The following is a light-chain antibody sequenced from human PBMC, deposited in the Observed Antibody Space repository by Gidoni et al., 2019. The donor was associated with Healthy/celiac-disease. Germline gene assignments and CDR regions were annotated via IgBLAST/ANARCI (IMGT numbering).Light chain of an antibody. CDR1: SSDVGSYNL. CDR2: EVS. J-gene: IGLJ1*01. V-gene: IGLV2-23*02. CDR3: CSYAGSSTFLYV. Sequence: QYALTQPASVSGSPGQSITISCTGTSSDVGSYNLVSWYQQHPGKAPKLMIYEVSKRPSGVSNRFSGSKSGNTASLTISGLQAEDEADYYCCSYAGSSTFLYVFGTGTKVTVL.